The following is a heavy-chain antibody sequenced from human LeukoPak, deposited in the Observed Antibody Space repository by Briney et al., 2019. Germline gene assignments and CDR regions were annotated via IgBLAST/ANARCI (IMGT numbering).Heavy chain of an antibody. CDR2: INQDGTEK. CDR3: AKVAKYYYGSETYYFFEH. J-gene: IGHJ4*02. Sequence: GESLRLSCAASGFTFTTYWMSWVRQAPGKGLEWVANINQDGTEKFYVDSVKGRFTISRDNAKNSLFLQMNSLRVEDTAVYYCAKVAKYYYGSETYYFFEHWGQGTPVTASS. D-gene: IGHD3-10*01. V-gene: IGHV3-7*01. CDR1: GFTFTTYW.